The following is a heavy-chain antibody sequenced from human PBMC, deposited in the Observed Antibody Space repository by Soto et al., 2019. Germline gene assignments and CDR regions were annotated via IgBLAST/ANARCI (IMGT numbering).Heavy chain of an antibody. CDR1: GYSFASHW. D-gene: IGHD1-26*01. CDR3: ARYSGSYWHYLDF. V-gene: IGHV5-51*01. CDR2: IYPGDSDT. Sequence: GESLKISCKGSGYSFASHWVAWVRQMPEKGLEWIGTIYPGDSDTKYSPAFRGQVTISADTSVSTAYLQWRSLEATDSAIYYCARYSGSYWHYLDFWGQGTLVTISS. J-gene: IGHJ4*02.